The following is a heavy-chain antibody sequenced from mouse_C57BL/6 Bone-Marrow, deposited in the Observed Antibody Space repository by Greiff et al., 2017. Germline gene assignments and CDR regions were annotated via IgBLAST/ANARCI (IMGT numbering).Heavy chain of an antibody. CDR3: AREKSYGNYYFDY. V-gene: IGHV1-64*01. J-gene: IGHJ2*01. CDR2: IHPNSGST. Sequence: QVQLQQPGAELVKPGASVKLSCKASGYTFTSYWMHWVKQRPGQGLEWIGMIHPNSGSTNYNEKFKSKATLTVDKSSSTAYMQLSSLTSEDSAVYYCAREKSYGNYYFDYGGQGTTRTVSS. CDR1: GYTFTSYW. D-gene: IGHD2-1*01.